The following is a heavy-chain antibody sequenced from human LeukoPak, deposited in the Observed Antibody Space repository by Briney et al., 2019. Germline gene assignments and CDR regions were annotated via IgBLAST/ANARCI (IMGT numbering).Heavy chain of an antibody. J-gene: IGHJ4*02. CDR1: GFTLSSYE. CDR3: AGGSGWLIDY. V-gene: IGHV3-23*01. CDR2: ISGSGGST. D-gene: IGHD5-12*01. Sequence: GGSLRLSCAASGFTLSSYEMNWVRQAPGKGLEWVSAISGSGGSTYYADSVKGRFTISRDNSKNTLYLQMNSLRAEDTAVYYCAGGSGWLIDYWGQGTLVTVSS.